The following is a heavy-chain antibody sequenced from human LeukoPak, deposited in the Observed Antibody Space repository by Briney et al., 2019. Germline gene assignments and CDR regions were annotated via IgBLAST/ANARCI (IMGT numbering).Heavy chain of an antibody. Sequence: SETLSLTCAVYGGSFSGYYWSWIRQPPGKGLEWIGEINHSGSTNYNPSLKSRVTISVDTSKNQFSLKLSSVTAADTAVYYCASGRSLYATTVTTWFDYWGQGTLVTVSS. CDR3: ASGRSLYATTVTTWFDY. CDR1: GGSFSGYY. J-gene: IGHJ4*02. D-gene: IGHD4-17*01. CDR2: INHSGST. V-gene: IGHV4-34*01.